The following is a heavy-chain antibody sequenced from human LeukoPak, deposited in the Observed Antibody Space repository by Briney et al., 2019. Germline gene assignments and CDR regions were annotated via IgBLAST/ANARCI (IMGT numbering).Heavy chain of an antibody. Sequence: PGGSLRLSCAASGFTFSNHAMSWVRQAPGKGLQWVSVISGGGRTTEYADSVKGRFTVSRDNSVNTLSLHMDSLRVEDTAIYYCAKNVVFTRYFDSWGQGTLVTLSS. D-gene: IGHD5/OR15-5a*01. CDR2: ISGGGRTT. J-gene: IGHJ4*02. V-gene: IGHV3-23*01. CDR1: GFTFSNHA. CDR3: AKNVVFTRYFDS.